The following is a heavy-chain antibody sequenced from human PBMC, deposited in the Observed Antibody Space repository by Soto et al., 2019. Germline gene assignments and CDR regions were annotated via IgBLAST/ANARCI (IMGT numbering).Heavy chain of an antibody. J-gene: IGHJ6*03. CDR3: AKDFTIFGVVIINYYYYYMDV. CDR1: GFTFSSYA. V-gene: IGHV3-23*01. CDR2: ISGSGGST. Sequence: GGSLRLSCAASGFTFSSYAMSGVRQAPGKGLEWVSAISGSGGSTYYADSVKGRFTISRDNSKNTLYLQMNSLRAEDTAVYYCAKDFTIFGVVIINYYYYYMDVWGKGTTVTVSS. D-gene: IGHD3-3*01.